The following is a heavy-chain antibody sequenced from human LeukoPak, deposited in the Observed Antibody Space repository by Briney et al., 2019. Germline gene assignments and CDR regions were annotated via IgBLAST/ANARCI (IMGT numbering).Heavy chain of an antibody. CDR2: IIPIFGIA. V-gene: IGHV1-69*02. CDR1: GGTFSSYT. D-gene: IGHD2-21*02. CDR3: ARGCGGDCKGAFDI. J-gene: IGHJ3*02. Sequence: GASVKVSCKASGGTFSSYTISWVRQAPGQGLEWMGRIIPIFGIANYAQKFQGRVTITADKSTSTAYMELSSLRSEDTAVYYCARGCGGDCKGAFDIWGQGTMVTVSS.